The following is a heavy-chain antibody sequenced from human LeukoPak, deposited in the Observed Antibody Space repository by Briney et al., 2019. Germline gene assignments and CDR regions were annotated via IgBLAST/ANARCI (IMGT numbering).Heavy chain of an antibody. V-gene: IGHV4-39*07. CDR2: IYYSGST. CDR3: ARESGYHEDTSYYLDY. CDR1: GGSISSSSYY. Sequence: SETLSLTCTVSGGSISSSSYYWGWIRQPPGKGLEWIGSIYYSGSTYYNPSLKSRVTISVDTSKNQFSLKLSSVTAADTAVYYCARESGYHEDTSYYLDYWGQGTLVTVSS. J-gene: IGHJ4*02. D-gene: IGHD5-12*01.